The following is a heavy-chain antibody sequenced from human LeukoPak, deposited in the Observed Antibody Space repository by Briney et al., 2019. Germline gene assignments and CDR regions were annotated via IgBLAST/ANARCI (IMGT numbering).Heavy chain of an antibody. J-gene: IGHJ4*02. Sequence: GASVKVSCKASGYTFTSYYMHRVRQAPGQGLEWMGIINPSGGSTSYAQKFQGRVTMTRDTSTSTVYMELSSLRSEDTAVYYCARDHSTLLWFGELQFPDYWGQGTLVTVSS. D-gene: IGHD3-10*01. CDR3: ARDHSTLLWFGELQFPDY. V-gene: IGHV1-46*01. CDR2: INPSGGST. CDR1: GYTFTSYY.